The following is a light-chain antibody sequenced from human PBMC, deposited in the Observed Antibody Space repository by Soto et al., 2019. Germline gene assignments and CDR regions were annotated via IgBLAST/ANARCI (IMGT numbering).Light chain of an antibody. V-gene: IGLV1-44*01. CDR2: SNN. CDR3: AAWDDSLNGLV. J-gene: IGLJ2*01. CDR1: SSNIGSNA. Sequence: QAVVTQPPSASGTPGQRVTISCSGSSSNIGSNAVNWYQQLPGTAPKLPIYSNNQRPSGVPDRFSGSKSGTSASLAISGLQSEGEADYYCAAWDDSLNGLVFGGGTQLTVL.